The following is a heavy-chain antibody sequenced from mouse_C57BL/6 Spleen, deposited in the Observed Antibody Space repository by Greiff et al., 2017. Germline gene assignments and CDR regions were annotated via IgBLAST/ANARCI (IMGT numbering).Heavy chain of an antibody. Sequence: QVQLKESGAELAKPGASVKLSCKASGYTFTSYWMHWVKQRPGQGLEWIGYINPSSGYTKYNQKFKDKATLTADKSSSTAYMQLSSLTYEDSAVYYCARPLYYDYDRFAYWGQGTLVTVSA. CDR1: GYTFTSYW. CDR3: ARPLYYDYDRFAY. CDR2: INPSSGYT. V-gene: IGHV1-7*01. D-gene: IGHD2-4*01. J-gene: IGHJ3*01.